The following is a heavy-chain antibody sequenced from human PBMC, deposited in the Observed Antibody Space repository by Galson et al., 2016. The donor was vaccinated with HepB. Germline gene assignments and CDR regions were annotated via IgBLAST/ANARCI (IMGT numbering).Heavy chain of an antibody. CDR1: GFTFSSYA. CDR2: ISGSGDSA. Sequence: SLRLSCAASGFTFSSYAMTWVRQAPGKGLEWVSGISGSGDSAYYGDSVKGRFSISRDNSKNTLYPQMNSLRADDTAVYFCAKDQTTYDPGWYFDIWGRGTLVTVSS. D-gene: IGHD3-3*01. V-gene: IGHV3-23*01. J-gene: IGHJ2*01. CDR3: AKDQTTYDPGWYFDI.